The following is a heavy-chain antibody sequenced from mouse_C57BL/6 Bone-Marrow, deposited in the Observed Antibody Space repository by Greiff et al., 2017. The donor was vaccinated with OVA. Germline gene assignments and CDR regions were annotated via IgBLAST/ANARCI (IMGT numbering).Heavy chain of an antibody. V-gene: IGHV1-81*01. Sequence: VQLQQSGAELARPGASVKLSCKASGYTFTSYGISWVKQRTGQGLEWIGEIYPRSGNTYYNEKFKGKATLTADKSSSTASMELRSLTSEDSAVYFCARKSLYYLYAMDYWGQGTSVTVSS. CDR2: IYPRSGNT. CDR3: ARKSLYYLYAMDY. D-gene: IGHD2-1*01. J-gene: IGHJ4*01. CDR1: GYTFTSYG.